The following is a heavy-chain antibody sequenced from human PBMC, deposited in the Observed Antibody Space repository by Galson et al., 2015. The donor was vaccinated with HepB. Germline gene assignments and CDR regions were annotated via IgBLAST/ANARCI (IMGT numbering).Heavy chain of an antibody. V-gene: IGHV2-5*02. J-gene: IGHJ2*01. CDR1: GLSLSTRGVG. D-gene: IGHD2-2*01. CDR3: AHVSTNHGYFDP. CDR2: ISWADDK. Sequence: ALVNPTQTPALTCTFYGLSLSTRGVGEGWIRQPPGKALEWLALISWADDKRYSPSLKSRLTITKDTAKNQLVLTMTNMDPVDTAPYYCAHVSTNHGYFDPWGRGTLVTVSS.